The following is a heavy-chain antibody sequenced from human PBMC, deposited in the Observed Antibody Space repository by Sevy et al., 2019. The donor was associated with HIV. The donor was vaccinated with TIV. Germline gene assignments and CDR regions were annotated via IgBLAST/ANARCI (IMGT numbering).Heavy chain of an antibody. D-gene: IGHD5-12*01. V-gene: IGHV5-51*01. CDR1: GYSFTSYW. Sequence: GEALKISCKGSGYSFTSYWIGWVRQMPGKGLEWMGIIYPGDSDTKYSPSFQGQVTISADKSISTAYLQWSSLKASDTAMYYCARRLSGYDLGGDYWGQGTLVTVSS. CDR2: IYPGDSDT. CDR3: ARRLSGYDLGGDY. J-gene: IGHJ4*02.